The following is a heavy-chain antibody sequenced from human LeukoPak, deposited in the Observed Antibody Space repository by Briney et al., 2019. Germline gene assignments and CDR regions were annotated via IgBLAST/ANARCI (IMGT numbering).Heavy chain of an antibody. CDR2: IYHSGST. CDR1: GYSISSGYY. Sequence: SETLSLTCTVSGYSISSGYYWGWIRQPPGKGLEWIGSIYHSGSTYYNPSLKSRVSISVDTSKNQFSLKLSSVTAADTAVYYCARDHGVTMIVVVGFDYWGQGTLVTVSS. CDR3: ARDHGVTMIVVVGFDY. V-gene: IGHV4-38-2*02. D-gene: IGHD3-22*01. J-gene: IGHJ4*02.